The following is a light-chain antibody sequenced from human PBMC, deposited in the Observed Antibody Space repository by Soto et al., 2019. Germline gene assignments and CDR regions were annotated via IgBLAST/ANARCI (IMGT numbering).Light chain of an antibody. CDR1: QSISGW. CDR2: KAS. J-gene: IGKJ4*01. V-gene: IGKV1-5*03. Sequence: DIQMTQSPSTLSASVGDRVTITCRASQSISGWLAWYQQKPRKAPKLLIYKASSLESGVPSRFSGSGSGTEFTLTISSLQPDDFATDYCHQYNSYSLTFGGGTKVEIK. CDR3: HQYNSYSLT.